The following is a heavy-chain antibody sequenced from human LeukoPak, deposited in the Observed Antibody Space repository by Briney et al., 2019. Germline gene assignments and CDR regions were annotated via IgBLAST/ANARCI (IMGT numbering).Heavy chain of an antibody. Sequence: ASVKVSYKASGYTFSSYGISWVRQAPGQGLEWMGWISAYNGNTNYAQKLQGRVTMTTDTSTSTAYMELRSLGSDDTAVYYCARDPYYGSGSNFDYWGQGTLVTVSS. D-gene: IGHD3-10*01. CDR1: GYTFSSYG. CDR2: ISAYNGNT. J-gene: IGHJ4*02. V-gene: IGHV1-18*01. CDR3: ARDPYYGSGSNFDY.